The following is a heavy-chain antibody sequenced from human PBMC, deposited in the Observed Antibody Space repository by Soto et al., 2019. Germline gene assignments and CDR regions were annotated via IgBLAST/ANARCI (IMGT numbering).Heavy chain of an antibody. CDR1: GYTFTNYE. CDR2: MNPNSGNR. V-gene: IGHV1-8*01. D-gene: IGHD4-4*01. J-gene: IGHJ6*02. Sequence: GASVKVSCKASGYTFTNYEINWVRQATGQGLEWMGWMNPNSGNRAYAQKFQGRVTMTRNTSISTAYIELSSLRSEETAVYYCARGQSAYSNLGYGMDVWGQGTTVTVSS. CDR3: ARGQSAYSNLGYGMDV.